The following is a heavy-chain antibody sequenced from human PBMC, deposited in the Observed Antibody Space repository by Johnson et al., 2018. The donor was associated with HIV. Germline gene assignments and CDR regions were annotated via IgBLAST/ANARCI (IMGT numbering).Heavy chain of an antibody. CDR3: AREGAAAGPTDAFDI. CDR2: IKSTTDGGTT. D-gene: IGHD6-13*01. J-gene: IGHJ3*02. V-gene: IGHV3-15*07. CDR1: GFTFNNAW. Sequence: VQLVESGGGVVQPGRSLRLSCAASGFTFNNAWMNWVRQTPGKGLAWVGRIKSTTDGGTTDYAAPVKGRFTISRDNSKNTLYLQMNSLRAEDTAVYYCAREGAAAGPTDAFDIWGQGTMVTVSS.